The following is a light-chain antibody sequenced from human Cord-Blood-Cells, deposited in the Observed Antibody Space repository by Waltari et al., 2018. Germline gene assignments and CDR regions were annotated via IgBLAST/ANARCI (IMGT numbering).Light chain of an antibody. V-gene: IGLV2-23*01. CDR3: CSYAGSSTL. J-gene: IGLJ2*01. Sequence: QSALTQPASVSGSPGQSITIPCTGTSSDVGSYNLVSWYQQHPGKAPKPMIYEGSKRPSGVSNRFSGSKSGNTASLTISGLQAEDEADYYCCSYAGSSTLFGGGTKLTVL. CDR2: EGS. CDR1: SSDVGSYNL.